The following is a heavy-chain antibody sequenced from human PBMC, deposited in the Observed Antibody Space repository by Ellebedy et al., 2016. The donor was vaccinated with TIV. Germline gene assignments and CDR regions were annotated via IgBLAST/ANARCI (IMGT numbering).Heavy chain of an antibody. Sequence: ASVKVSCXTSGYTFRLYGICWVRQAPGQGLEWMGWISAYNGKTNYAQKLQGRVTMTTDTSTTTAYMELRSLRSDDTAVYYCARYGSENAFDIWGQGTMVTVS. J-gene: IGHJ3*02. CDR3: ARYGSENAFDI. D-gene: IGHD3-10*01. CDR1: GYTFRLYG. CDR2: ISAYNGKT. V-gene: IGHV1-18*01.